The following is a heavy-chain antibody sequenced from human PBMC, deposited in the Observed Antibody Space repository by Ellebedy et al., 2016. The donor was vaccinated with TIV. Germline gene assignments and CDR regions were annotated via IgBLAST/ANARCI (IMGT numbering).Heavy chain of an antibody. CDR2: IIPIFGTA. J-gene: IGHJ4*02. V-gene: IGHV1-69*13. D-gene: IGHD2-2*01. Sequence: SVKVSCXASGGTFSSYAISWVRQAPGQGLEWMGGIIPIFGTANYAQKFQGRVTITADESTSTAYMELSSLRSEDTAVYYCARALGGYCSSTSCYGFWGQGTLVTVSS. CDR3: ARALGGYCSSTSCYGF. CDR1: GGTFSSYA.